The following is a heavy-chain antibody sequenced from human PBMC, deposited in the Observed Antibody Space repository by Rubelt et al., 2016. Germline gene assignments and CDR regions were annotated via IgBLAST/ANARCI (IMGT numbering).Heavy chain of an antibody. J-gene: IGHJ4*02. CDR2: INHSGST. V-gene: IGHV4-34*01. Sequence: QVQLQQWGAGLLKPSETLSLTCAVYGGSFSGYYWSWIRQPPGKGLEWIGEINHSGSTNYNPSLKSRVTISVDTSKNQFSLKLSSVTAAETAVYYCARGKLSIAVVKDGFGYWGQGTLVTVSS. D-gene: IGHD6-19*01. CDR3: ARGKLSIAVVKDGFGY. CDR1: GGSFSGYY.